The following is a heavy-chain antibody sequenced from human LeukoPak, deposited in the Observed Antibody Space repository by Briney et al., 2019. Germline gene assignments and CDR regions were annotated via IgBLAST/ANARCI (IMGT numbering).Heavy chain of an antibody. J-gene: IGHJ6*03. D-gene: IGHD1-26*01. Sequence: GASVKVSCKASGYTFTGYYMHWVRQAPGQGLEWMGWINPNSGGTNYAQKFQGRVTMTRDTSISTAYMELSRLRSDDTAVYYCARVGLSRNLVGATSHYYYMDVWGKGTTVTVSS. CDR2: INPNSGGT. V-gene: IGHV1-2*02. CDR1: GYTFTGYY. CDR3: ARVGLSRNLVGATSHYYYMDV.